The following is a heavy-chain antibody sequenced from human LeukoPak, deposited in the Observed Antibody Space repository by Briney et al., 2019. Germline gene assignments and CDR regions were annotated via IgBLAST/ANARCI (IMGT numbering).Heavy chain of an antibody. J-gene: IGHJ4*02. CDR1: GFIYSSYW. V-gene: IGHV3-7*01. D-gene: IGHD6-6*01. CDR3: ARVYRSSSGYCFDY. CDR2: IKQDGSEK. Sequence: GGSLRLSCAASGFIYSSYWMTWVRQAPGKGLEWVANIKQDGSEKYDVDSVKGRFTISRDNAQNSLYLQVNSLRAEDTAVYYCARVYRSSSGYCFDYWGQGTLVTVSS.